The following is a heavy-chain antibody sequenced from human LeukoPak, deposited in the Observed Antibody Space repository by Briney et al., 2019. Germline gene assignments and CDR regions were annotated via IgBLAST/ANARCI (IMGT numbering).Heavy chain of an antibody. D-gene: IGHD2/OR15-2a*01. CDR2: IIPILGIA. CDR1: GGTFSSYA. V-gene: IGHV1-69*04. CDR3: ARVHFSRGKQE. J-gene: IGHJ4*02. Sequence: SVKLSCKASGGTFSSYAISWVRQAPGQGLEWMGRIIPILGIANYAQKFQGRVTITADKSTSTAYMELSSLRSEDRAVYYCARVHFSRGKQEWGQGTLVTVSS.